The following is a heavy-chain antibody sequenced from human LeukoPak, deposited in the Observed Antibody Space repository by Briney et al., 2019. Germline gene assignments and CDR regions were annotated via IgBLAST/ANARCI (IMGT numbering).Heavy chain of an antibody. D-gene: IGHD5-24*01. Sequence: GASVKVSCKASGYTFTSYGISWVRQAPGQGLEWMGWISGHNGHTNYAQNLQGRVTMSTDTSTSTFYMELRSLRSDDTAVYYCARDFARWDENVFDIWGQGTMVTVSS. CDR3: ARDFARWDENVFDI. CDR1: GYTFTSYG. J-gene: IGHJ3*02. V-gene: IGHV1-18*01. CDR2: ISGHNGHT.